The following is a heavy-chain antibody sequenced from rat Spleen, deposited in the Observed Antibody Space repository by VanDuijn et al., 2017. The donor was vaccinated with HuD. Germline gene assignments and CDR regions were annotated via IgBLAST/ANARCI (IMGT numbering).Heavy chain of an antibody. V-gene: IGHV5-19*01. CDR2: ISPSGGTT. D-gene: IGHD1-7*01. Sequence: EVQLVESGGDLVQPGRSLKLSCAASGFTFSNYGIHWIRQAPTKGLEWVASISPSGGTTYYRDSVKGRFTISRDNAKSTLYLQMDSLRSEDTATYYCARLAGAHYWYFDFWGPGTMVTVSS. CDR1: GFTFSNYG. CDR3: ARLAGAHYWYFDF. J-gene: IGHJ1*01.